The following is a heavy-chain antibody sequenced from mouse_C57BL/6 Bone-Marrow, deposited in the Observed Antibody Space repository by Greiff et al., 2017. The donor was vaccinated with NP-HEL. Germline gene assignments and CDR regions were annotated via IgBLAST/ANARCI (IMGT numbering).Heavy chain of an antibody. V-gene: IGHV1-82*01. CDR1: GYAFSSSW. Sequence: VQLQQSGPELVKPGASVKISCKASGYAFSSSWMNWVKQRPGKGLEWIGRIYPGDGDTNYNGKFKGKATLTADKSSSTAYMQLSSLTSDDSAVYVCARWLLRGYFDYWGQGTTLTVSS. CDR2: IYPGDGDT. J-gene: IGHJ2*01. CDR3: ARWLLRGYFDY. D-gene: IGHD2-3*01.